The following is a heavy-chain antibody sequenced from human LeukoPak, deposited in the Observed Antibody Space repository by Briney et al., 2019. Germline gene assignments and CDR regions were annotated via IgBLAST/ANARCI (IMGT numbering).Heavy chain of an antibody. Sequence: GASVKVSCKASGGTFSSYAISWVRQAPGQGLEWMGRIIPILGIANYAQKFQGRVTITADKSTSTAYMELSSLRSEDTAVYYCARDQVTYYDILTGYNYFDYWGQGTLVTVSS. CDR1: GGTFSSYA. J-gene: IGHJ4*02. V-gene: IGHV1-69*04. D-gene: IGHD3-9*01. CDR2: IIPILGIA. CDR3: ARDQVTYYDILTGYNYFDY.